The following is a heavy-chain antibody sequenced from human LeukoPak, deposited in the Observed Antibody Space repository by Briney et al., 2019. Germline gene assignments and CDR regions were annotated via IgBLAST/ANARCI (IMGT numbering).Heavy chain of an antibody. V-gene: IGHV6-1*01. Sequence: SQTLSLTCAISGDSVSSNSAAWNWIRQSPSRGLEWLGRTYHRSKWYNDYAVSVKSRITINPDTSKNQFSLQLNSVTPEDTAVYYCARVNRYCSSTSCHRFDYWGQGTLVTVSS. CDR3: ARVNRYCSSTSCHRFDY. CDR2: TYHRSKWYN. J-gene: IGHJ4*02. D-gene: IGHD2-2*01. CDR1: GDSVSSNSAA.